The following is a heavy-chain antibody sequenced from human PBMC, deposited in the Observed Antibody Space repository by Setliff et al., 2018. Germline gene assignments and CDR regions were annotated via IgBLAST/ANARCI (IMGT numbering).Heavy chain of an antibody. CDR2: ISAYSGNT. Sequence: ASVKVSCKASGYTFTNSGMTWVRQAPGQGLEWLGWISAYSGNTQYAQKVQGRLTMTTDTSTSTAYMELRSLRSDDTAVYYCARDADYYDSAENPIVDYWGQGTLVTVSS. D-gene: IGHD3-22*01. CDR3: ARDADYYDSAENPIVDY. CDR1: GYTFTNSG. V-gene: IGHV1-18*01. J-gene: IGHJ4*02.